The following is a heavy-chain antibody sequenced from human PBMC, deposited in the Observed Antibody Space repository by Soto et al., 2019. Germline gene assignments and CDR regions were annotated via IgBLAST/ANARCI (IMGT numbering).Heavy chain of an antibody. J-gene: IGHJ4*02. D-gene: IGHD3-22*01. CDR1: GFIFSSYG. CDR3: AKGSYYYDSSGYLTG. CDR2: ISYDGSNK. Sequence: GGSLRLSCAASGFIFSSYGMHWVRQAPGKGLEWVAVISYDGSNKYYEDSVNGRFIISRDNSKKKLYLQMNSLRAEDTAVYYCAKGSYYYDSSGYLTGWGQGTLVTVSS. V-gene: IGHV3-30*18.